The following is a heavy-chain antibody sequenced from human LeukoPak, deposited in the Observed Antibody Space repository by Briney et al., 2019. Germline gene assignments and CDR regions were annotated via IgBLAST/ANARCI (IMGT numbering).Heavy chain of an antibody. CDR1: GYCPSSGNF. V-gene: IGHV4-38-2*02. Sequence: PPETLSLTCRISGYCPSSGNFWAWFRQPPGKGLEWIGNSNLVGIPYCTPSLRSRATISLDPPKNQFSLRLTSLAAADTPLYHFPIVHYYDASDYSTSIWFDPWGQGTLVTVSS. J-gene: IGHJ5*02. CDR3: PIVHYYDASDYSTSIWFDP. D-gene: IGHD3-22*01. CDR2: SNLVGIP.